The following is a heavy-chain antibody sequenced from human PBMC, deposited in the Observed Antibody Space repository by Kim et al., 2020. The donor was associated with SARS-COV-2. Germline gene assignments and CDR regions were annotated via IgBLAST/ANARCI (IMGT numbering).Heavy chain of an antibody. CDR3: ARAPVTMVRGAHGMDV. Sequence: GGSLRLSCAASGFTLSSYDMLWVRQTPGKGLEWVSTIGAAGDTYYLGSVKGRFTISREKGKSSLYLQMNSLRAGDTAVYYCARAPVTMVRGAHGMDVWG. CDR2: IGAAGDT. D-gene: IGHD3-10*01. J-gene: IGHJ6*02. V-gene: IGHV3-13*01. CDR1: GFTLSSYD.